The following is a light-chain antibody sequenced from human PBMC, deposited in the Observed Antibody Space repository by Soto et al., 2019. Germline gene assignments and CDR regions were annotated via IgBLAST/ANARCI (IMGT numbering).Light chain of an antibody. CDR1: NSNIGSNH. V-gene: IGLV1-47*01. J-gene: IGLJ3*02. CDR3: AVWDDSQSGRGM. CDR2: RND. Sequence: QSVLSQPPSASGTPGQKVTISCFGRNSNIGSNHVNWYQQVPGSAHKVLIYRNDKRTSGVPDRFSGSKSGTSASLVISGLRVDDEADYYCAVWDDSQSGRGMFCGGTKLTVL.